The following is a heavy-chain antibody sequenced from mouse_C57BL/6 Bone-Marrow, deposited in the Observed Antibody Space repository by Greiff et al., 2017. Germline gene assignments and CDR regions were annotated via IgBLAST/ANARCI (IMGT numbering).Heavy chain of an antibody. CDR1: GYSITSGYY. CDR2: ISYDGSN. Sequence: EVHLVESGPGLVKPSQSLSLTCSVTGYSITSGYYWNWIRQFPGNKLEWMGYISYDGSNNYNPSLKNRISITRDTSKNQFFLKLNSVTTEDTATYYCAKKLGPWYFDVWGTGTTVTVSS. D-gene: IGHD4-1*01. J-gene: IGHJ1*03. CDR3: AKKLGPWYFDV. V-gene: IGHV3-6*01.